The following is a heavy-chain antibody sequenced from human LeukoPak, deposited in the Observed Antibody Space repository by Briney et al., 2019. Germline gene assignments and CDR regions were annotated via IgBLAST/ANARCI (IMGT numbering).Heavy chain of an antibody. CDR3: ARLGWATAPLDY. Sequence: GGSLRLSCAASGFTFSDCYMSWIRQAPGKGLEWVSYISSSSYTNYADSVKGRFTISRDNAKNSLYLQMNSLRAEDTAVYYCARLGWATAPLDYWGQGTLVTVSS. CDR1: GFTFSDCY. CDR2: ISSSSYT. V-gene: IGHV3-11*06. J-gene: IGHJ4*02. D-gene: IGHD5-12*01.